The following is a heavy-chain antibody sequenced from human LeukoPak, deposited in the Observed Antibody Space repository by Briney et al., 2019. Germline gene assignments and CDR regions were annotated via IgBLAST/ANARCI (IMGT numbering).Heavy chain of an antibody. V-gene: IGHV4-59*01. Sequence: PSETLSLTCTVSGASISTNYWSWIRQPPGRGLEWIGYLYYGGNTKYNPSLKSRVTMSVDTSKNQLSLRLSSVTAADTAVYYCARAASSWSFDYWGQGTLVAVSS. J-gene: IGHJ4*02. D-gene: IGHD6-13*01. CDR1: GASISTNY. CDR2: LYYGGNT. CDR3: ARAASSWSFDY.